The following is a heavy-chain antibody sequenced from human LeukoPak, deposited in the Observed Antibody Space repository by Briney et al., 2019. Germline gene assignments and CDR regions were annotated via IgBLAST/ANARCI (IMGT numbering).Heavy chain of an antibody. J-gene: IGHJ5*02. CDR3: ARDRENWFDP. CDR2: IYYSGST. Sequence: SETLSHTCTVSGGSISSYYWSWIRQPPGKGLEWIGYIYYSGSTNYNPSLKSRVTISVDTSKNQFSLKLSSVTAADTAVYYCARDRENWFDPWGQGTLVTVSS. CDR1: GGSISSYY. D-gene: IGHD1-26*01. V-gene: IGHV4-59*01.